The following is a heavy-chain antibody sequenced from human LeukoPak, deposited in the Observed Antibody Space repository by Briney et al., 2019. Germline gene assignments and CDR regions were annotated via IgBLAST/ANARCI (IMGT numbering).Heavy chain of an antibody. CDR3: ARDPSFDSYYGSGSYLNWFDP. CDR1: GYTFTSYG. Sequence: ASVKVSCKASGYTFTSYGISWVRQAPGQGLEWMGWINAYNGNTNYAQKLQGRVTMTTDTSTSTAYMELRSLRSDDTAVYYCARDPSFDSYYGSGSYLNWFDPWGQGTLVTVSS. V-gene: IGHV1-18*01. CDR2: INAYNGNT. J-gene: IGHJ5*02. D-gene: IGHD3-10*01.